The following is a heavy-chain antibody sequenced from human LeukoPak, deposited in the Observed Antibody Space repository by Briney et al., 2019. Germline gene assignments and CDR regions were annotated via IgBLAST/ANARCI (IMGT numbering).Heavy chain of an antibody. D-gene: IGHD3-22*01. J-gene: IGHJ1*01. CDR1: GYTFTGYY. CDR3: AREDLYYYASSGSDSFQH. V-gene: IGHV1-2*02. Sequence: ASVKVSCKASGYTFTGYYMHWVRQAHGQGLEWMGWINPNSGGTNYAQEFQGRVTMTRATSISTAYMELSRLRSDDTAVYYSAREDLYYYASSGSDSFQHWGQGNLVTVSS. CDR2: INPNSGGT.